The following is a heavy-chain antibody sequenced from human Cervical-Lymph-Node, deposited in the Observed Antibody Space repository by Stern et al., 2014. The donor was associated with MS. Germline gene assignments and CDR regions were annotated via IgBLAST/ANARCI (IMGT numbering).Heavy chain of an antibody. Sequence: VQLVESGPGVVKPSQTLSLTCTVSGDSIDNKNVYWTWIRQRPGKGLEWIGYIHNDGRTYYNSSLNSRVAISLDASRLQFSLKLGSVSAADTAVYYCTRRTAHSYKDAFDIWGPGTLVTVSA. CDR3: TRRTAHSYKDAFDI. V-gene: IGHV4-31*03. D-gene: IGHD2-21*02. CDR2: IHNDGRT. J-gene: IGHJ3*02. CDR1: GDSIDNKNVY.